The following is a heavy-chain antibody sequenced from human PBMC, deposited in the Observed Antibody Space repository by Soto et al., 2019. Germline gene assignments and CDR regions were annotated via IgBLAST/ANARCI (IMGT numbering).Heavy chain of an antibody. J-gene: IGHJ4*02. V-gene: IGHV4-61*01. D-gene: IGHD3-10*01. Sequence: QVQLQESGPGLVKPSETLSLTCTVSGGSVSSSRYYWTWLRQPPGKRLEWIGYIYFSGTTEYNPSLKSRVAISFDTSKNQFSLKLSSLIAADTAVYYCAREGKRVSMVRGFDSWGQGTLVTVSS. CDR1: GGSVSSSRYY. CDR3: AREGKRVSMVRGFDS. CDR2: IYFSGTT.